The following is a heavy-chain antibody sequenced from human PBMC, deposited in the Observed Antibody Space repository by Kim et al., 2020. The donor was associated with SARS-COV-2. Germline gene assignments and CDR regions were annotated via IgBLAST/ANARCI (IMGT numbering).Heavy chain of an antibody. Sequence: SETLSLTCDVSGDSVSRSHWWGWVRQPPGKGLECIGEIYHSGNTNHNPSLKSRVTISIDKSKNQFSLTLSSVTAADTAVYYCARRKPATPGTGFDYWGQGILVTVSS. D-gene: IGHD6-13*01. J-gene: IGHJ4*02. CDR1: GDSVSRSHW. CDR2: IYHSGNT. V-gene: IGHV4-4*02. CDR3: ARRKPATPGTGFDY.